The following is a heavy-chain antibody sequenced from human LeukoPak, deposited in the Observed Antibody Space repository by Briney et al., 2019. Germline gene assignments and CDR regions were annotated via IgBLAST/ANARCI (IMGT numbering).Heavy chain of an antibody. CDR3: ARGSVVGYSYGYSGHN. CDR2: IYYSGST. D-gene: IGHD5-18*01. J-gene: IGHJ4*02. Sequence: PSETLSLTCTASGGSISSYYWSWIRQPPGKGLEWVGYIYYSGSTNYNPSLKSRVTISVDTSKNQFSLKLSAVTAADTAVYYCARGSVVGYSYGYSGHNWGQGTLVTVSS. CDR1: GGSISSYY. V-gene: IGHV4-59*01.